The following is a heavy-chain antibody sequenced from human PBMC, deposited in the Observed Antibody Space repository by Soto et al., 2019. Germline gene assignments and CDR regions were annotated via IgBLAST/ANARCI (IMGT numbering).Heavy chain of an antibody. CDR1: GYSFTSYW. V-gene: IGHV5-51*01. D-gene: IGHD6-19*01. J-gene: IGHJ6*02. CDR2: IYPGDSDT. CDR3: ARARSRGYSSGWMGYYGMDV. Sequence: GESLKISCKGSGYSFTSYWIGWVRQMPGKGLEWMGIIYPGDSDTRYNPSLKSRVTISVDTSKNQFSLKLSSVTAADTAVYYCARARSRGYSSGWMGYYGMDVWGQGTTVTVSS.